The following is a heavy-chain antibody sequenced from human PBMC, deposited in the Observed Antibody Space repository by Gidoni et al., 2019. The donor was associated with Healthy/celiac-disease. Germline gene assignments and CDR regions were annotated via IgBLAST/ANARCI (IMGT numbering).Heavy chain of an antibody. Sequence: QVQLVQSGAEVKKPGASVKVSCKASGYTFTGYYMHWVRQAPGQGLEWMGWINPNSGGTNYAQKFQGWVTMTRDTSISTAYMELSRLRSDDTAVYYCARDLSPDIVVEQSGMDVWGQGTTVTVSS. V-gene: IGHV1-2*04. CDR1: GYTFTGYY. D-gene: IGHD2-2*01. CDR3: ARDLSPDIVVEQSGMDV. J-gene: IGHJ6*02. CDR2: INPNSGGT.